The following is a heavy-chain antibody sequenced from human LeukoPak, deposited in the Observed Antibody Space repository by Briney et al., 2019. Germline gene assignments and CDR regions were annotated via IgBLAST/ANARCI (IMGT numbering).Heavy chain of an antibody. D-gene: IGHD5-12*01. CDR1: GYTFTGYY. CDR2: INPNSGGT. V-gene: IGHV1-2*02. J-gene: IGHJ6*03. Sequence: ASVKVSCKASGYTFTGYYMHWVRQAPGQGLEWMGWINPNSGGTNYAQKFQGRVTMTRDTSISTAYMELSRLRSDDTAVYYCARFGELYSGYDFYYYYMDVWGKGTTVTVSS. CDR3: ARFGELYSGYDFYYYYMDV.